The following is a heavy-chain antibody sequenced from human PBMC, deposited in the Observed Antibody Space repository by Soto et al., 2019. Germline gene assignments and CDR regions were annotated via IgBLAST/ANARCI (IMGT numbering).Heavy chain of an antibody. D-gene: IGHD3-22*01. CDR3: TTDSYSPIIVVRFDY. V-gene: IGHV3-15*07. CDR1: GFTFSNAW. CDR2: IKSKTDGGTP. J-gene: IGHJ4*01. Sequence: PGGSLRLSCAASGFTFSNAWINWVRQAPGKGLEWVGRIKSKTDGGTPDYAAPVKGRFAISRDDSKNMVYLQMNSLKTEDTGIFSFTTDSYSPIIVVRFDYWGHGTLVTVSS.